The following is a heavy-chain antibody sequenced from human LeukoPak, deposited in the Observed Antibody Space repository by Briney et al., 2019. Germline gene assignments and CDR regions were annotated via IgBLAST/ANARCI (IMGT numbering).Heavy chain of an antibody. D-gene: IGHD3-22*01. CDR3: ARVGGLNYYDSSGYADY. CDR2: ISAYNGNT. J-gene: IGHJ4*02. V-gene: IGHV1-18*01. Sequence: ASVKVSCKASGYTFTSYGISWVRQAPGQGLEWMGWISAYNGNTNYAQKLQGRVTMTTDTSTSTAYMELRSLRSDDTAVYYCARVGGLNYYDSSGYADYWGQGTLVTVSS. CDR1: GYTFTSYG.